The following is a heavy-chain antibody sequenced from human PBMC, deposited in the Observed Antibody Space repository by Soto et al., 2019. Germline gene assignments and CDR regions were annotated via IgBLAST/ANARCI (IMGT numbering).Heavy chain of an antibody. CDR1: GFSFNIYS. V-gene: IGHV3-48*04. CDR3: ARGSSWRRAPFDF. CDR2: ISGSSRTI. D-gene: IGHD3-10*01. J-gene: IGHJ4*02. Sequence: EVELVESGGGFIQPGGSLRLSCAASGFSFNIYSMNWVRQAPGKGLEWVSYISGSSRTIFYADSVRGRFTISRDNANNSQYLAMKSLRGEDTALYYCARGSSWRRAPFDFWGQGTLVTVSS.